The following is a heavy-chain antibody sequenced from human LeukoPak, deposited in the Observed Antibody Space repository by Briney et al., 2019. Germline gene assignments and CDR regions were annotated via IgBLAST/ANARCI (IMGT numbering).Heavy chain of an antibody. V-gene: IGHV3-30*02. CDR3: ARGYYDSSGFFYFDY. J-gene: IGHJ4*02. Sequence: PGGSLRLSCAASGFTFSTYGMHWVRQAPGKGLEWVAFIRYDGSNKYYADSVKGRFTISRDNSKNTLYLQMNSLRAGDTAVYYCARGYYDSSGFFYFDYWGQGTPVTVSS. CDR2: IRYDGSNK. D-gene: IGHD3-22*01. CDR1: GFTFSTYG.